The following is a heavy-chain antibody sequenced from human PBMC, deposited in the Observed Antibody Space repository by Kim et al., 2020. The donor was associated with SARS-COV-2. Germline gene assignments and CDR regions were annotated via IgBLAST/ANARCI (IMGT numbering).Heavy chain of an antibody. CDR3: AKTYNWNYYYGMDV. Sequence: GGSLRLSCAASGFTFSSYGMHWVRQAPGKGLEWVAVISYDGSNKYYADSVKGRFTISRDNSKNTLYLQMNSLRAEDTAVYYCAKTYNWNYYYGMDVWGQGTTVTVSS. J-gene: IGHJ6*02. V-gene: IGHV3-30*18. CDR1: GFTFSSYG. D-gene: IGHD1-20*01. CDR2: ISYDGSNK.